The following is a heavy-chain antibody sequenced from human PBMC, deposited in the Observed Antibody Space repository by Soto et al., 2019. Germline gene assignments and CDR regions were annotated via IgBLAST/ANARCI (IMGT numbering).Heavy chain of an antibody. Sequence: QVQLVQSGAEVKKPGASVKVSCKASGYTFTSYGISWVRQAPGQAREWMGWISAYNGNTNYAQKLQGRVTMTTDTSTSTAYMELRSLRSDDTAVYYCARLHYYGSGSYGGYYYGMDVWGQGTTVTVSS. V-gene: IGHV1-18*01. CDR2: ISAYNGNT. CDR1: GYTFTSYG. D-gene: IGHD3-10*01. CDR3: ARLHYYGSGSYGGYYYGMDV. J-gene: IGHJ6*02.